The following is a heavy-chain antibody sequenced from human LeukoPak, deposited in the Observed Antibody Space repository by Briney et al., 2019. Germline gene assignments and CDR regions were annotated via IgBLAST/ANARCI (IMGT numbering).Heavy chain of an antibody. D-gene: IGHD3-22*01. CDR1: GFTFSSYG. V-gene: IGHV3-33*01. CDR2: IWYDGSNK. Sequence: GGSLRLSCAASGFTFSSYGMHWVRQAPGKGPEWVAVIWYDGSNKYYADSVKGRFTISRDNSKNTLYLQMNSLRAEDTAVYYCARGGGWLFGDYYGMDVWGQGTTVTVSS. CDR3: ARGGGWLFGDYYGMDV. J-gene: IGHJ6*02.